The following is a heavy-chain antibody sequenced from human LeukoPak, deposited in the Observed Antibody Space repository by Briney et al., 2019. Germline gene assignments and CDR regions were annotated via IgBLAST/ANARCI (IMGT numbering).Heavy chain of an antibody. J-gene: IGHJ5*02. D-gene: IGHD3-22*01. CDR3: ARANTMIVVVIEDWFDP. CDR1: GFTFSSYW. V-gene: IGHV3-7*01. Sequence: GGSLRLSCAASGFTFSSYWMSWVRQAPGKGLEWVANMKQDGSEKYYVDSVKGRFTISRDNAKNSLYLQMNSLRAEDTAVYYCARANTMIVVVIEDWFDPWGQGTLVTVSS. CDR2: MKQDGSEK.